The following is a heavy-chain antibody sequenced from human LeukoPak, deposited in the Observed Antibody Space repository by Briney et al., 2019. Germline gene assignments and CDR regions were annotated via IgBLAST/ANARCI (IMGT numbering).Heavy chain of an antibody. CDR2: ISLNSGSI. CDR3: AKVILAYCGGDCYSEFDY. Sequence: PGGSLRLSCAASGFTFDDYAMHWVRHAPGKGLECVSGISLNSGSIGYADSVKGRFTISRDNAKNSLYLKMNSLRAEDTALYYCAKVILAYCGGDCYSEFDYWGQGTLVTVSS. V-gene: IGHV3-9*01. CDR1: GFTFDDYA. D-gene: IGHD2-21*02. J-gene: IGHJ4*02.